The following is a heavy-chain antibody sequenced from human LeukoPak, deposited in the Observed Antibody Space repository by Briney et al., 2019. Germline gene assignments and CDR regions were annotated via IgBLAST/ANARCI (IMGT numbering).Heavy chain of an antibody. CDR1: GGSFSSYY. J-gene: IGHJ4*02. D-gene: IGHD5-18*01. CDR2: IYTSGST. V-gene: IGHV4-4*07. Sequence: SETLSLTCAVSGGSFSSYYWSWIRQPAGKGLEWIGRIYTSGSTNYNPSLKSRVTMSVDTSKNQFSLKLSSVTAADTAVYYCGRDWTASDFDYWGQGTMVTVS. CDR3: GRDWTASDFDY.